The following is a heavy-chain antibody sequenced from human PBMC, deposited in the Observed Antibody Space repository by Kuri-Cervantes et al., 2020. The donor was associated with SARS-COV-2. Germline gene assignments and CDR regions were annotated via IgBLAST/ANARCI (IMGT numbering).Heavy chain of an antibody. V-gene: IGHV1-69*02. D-gene: IGHD5-12*01. CDR2: IIPILGIA. Sequence: SVKVSCKVSGGTFSSYTISWVRQAPGQGLEWMGRIIPILGIANYAQKFQGRVTITADKSTSTAYMELSSLRSEDTAVYYCARASSGYDLDIDYWGQGTLVTVSS. J-gene: IGHJ4*02. CDR3: ARASSGYDLDIDY. CDR1: GGTFSSYT.